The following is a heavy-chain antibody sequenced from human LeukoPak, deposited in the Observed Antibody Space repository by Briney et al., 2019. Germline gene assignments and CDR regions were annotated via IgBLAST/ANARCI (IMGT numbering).Heavy chain of an antibody. Sequence: GGSLRLPCAASGFTISSYWMHWVRQAPGKGLVWVSRINSDGSITNYADSVKGRFTISRDNAKNTLYLQMNSLSAEDTAVYYCTRVAGPIAWGQGTLVTVSS. V-gene: IGHV3-74*01. CDR3: TRVAGPIA. CDR1: GFTISSYW. J-gene: IGHJ5*02. D-gene: IGHD2-15*01. CDR2: INSDGSIT.